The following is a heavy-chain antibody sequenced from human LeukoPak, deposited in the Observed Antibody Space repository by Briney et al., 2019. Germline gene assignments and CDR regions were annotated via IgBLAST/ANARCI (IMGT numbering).Heavy chain of an antibody. CDR3: ARTVPGYPDDYFDY. CDR1: GFTFSRHW. D-gene: IGHD6-19*01. J-gene: IGHJ4*02. Sequence: GGSLRLSCAASGFTFSRHWMSWVRQAPGKGLERVAHMNQDGSAIYSVDSVKGRFTISRDNDKDSLYLQMNGLTVADTAVYYCARTVPGYPDDYFDYWGQGTLVTVSS. CDR2: MNQDGSAI. V-gene: IGHV3-7*01.